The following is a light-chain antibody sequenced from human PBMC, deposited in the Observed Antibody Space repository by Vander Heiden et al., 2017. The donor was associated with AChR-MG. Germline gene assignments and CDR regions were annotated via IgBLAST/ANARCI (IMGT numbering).Light chain of an antibody. J-gene: IGKJ2*01. CDR1: QRVSIN. V-gene: IGKV3-15*01. Sequence: EIVMTQSPATLSVSPGERATLSGRASQRVSINLAWYQQIPGQAPRLLIYGASTRATGIPSRFSGSGSGTESTLTLSSLQSEDFAVYYCQQYNNWPPYTFGQGPKLEIK. CDR2: GAS. CDR3: QQYNNWPPYT.